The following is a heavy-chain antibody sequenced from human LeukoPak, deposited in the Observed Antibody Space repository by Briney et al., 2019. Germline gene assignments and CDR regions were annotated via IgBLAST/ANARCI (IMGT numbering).Heavy chain of an antibody. D-gene: IGHD2-2*01. CDR1: GGSISSYY. Sequence: PSETLPLTCTVSGGSISSYYWSWLRQPAGKGLEWLGRIYTSGSTNYNPSLKSRVTMSVDTSKNQFSLKLSSVTAADTAVYYCARGLLGGIVVVPAAALDAFDIWGQGTMVTVSS. J-gene: IGHJ3*02. V-gene: IGHV4-4*07. CDR2: IYTSGST. CDR3: ARGLLGGIVVVPAAALDAFDI.